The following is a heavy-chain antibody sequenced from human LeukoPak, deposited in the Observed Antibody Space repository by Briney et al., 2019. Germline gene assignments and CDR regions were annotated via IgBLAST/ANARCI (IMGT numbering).Heavy chain of an antibody. CDR3: ARVRFLEWSPDSHRYFDL. J-gene: IGHJ2*01. V-gene: IGHV4-31*03. Sequence: SETLSLTCTVSGGSISSGGYYWSWIRQHPGKGLEWIGYIYYSGSTYYNPSLKSRVTISVDTSKNQFSLKLSSVTAADTAVYYCARVRFLEWSPDSHRYFDLWGRGTLVTVSS. CDR1: GGSISSGGYY. D-gene: IGHD3-3*01. CDR2: IYYSGST.